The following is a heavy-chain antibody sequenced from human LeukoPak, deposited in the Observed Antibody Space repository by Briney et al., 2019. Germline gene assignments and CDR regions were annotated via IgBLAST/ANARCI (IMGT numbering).Heavy chain of an antibody. J-gene: IGHJ5*02. CDR3: APSTSTWWFDP. CDR1: GGSFSGYY. CDR2: IYYSGST. V-gene: IGHV4-34*01. D-gene: IGHD2/OR15-2a*01. Sequence: PSETLSLTCAVYGGSFSGYYWGWIRQPPGKGLEWIGSIYYSGSTYYNPSLKSRVTISVDTSKNQFSLRLTSVTAADTAMYYCAPSTSTWWFDPWGQGTLVTVSS.